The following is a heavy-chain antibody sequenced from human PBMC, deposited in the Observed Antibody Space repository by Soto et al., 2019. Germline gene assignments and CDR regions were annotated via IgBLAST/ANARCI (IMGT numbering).Heavy chain of an antibody. D-gene: IGHD5-18*01. V-gene: IGHV3-23*01. CDR1: GFTFSSYA. CDR2: ISGSGGST. J-gene: IGHJ5*02. CDR3: SETNPAGNSYGP. Sequence: EVQLLESGGGLVQPGGSLRLSCAASGFTFSSYAMSWVRQAPGKGLEWVSTISGSGGSTYYADSVKGRVTISRDKSKKKLFLQMNSLRSEATAVYFSSETNPAGNSYGPWGQGTLVTVSS.